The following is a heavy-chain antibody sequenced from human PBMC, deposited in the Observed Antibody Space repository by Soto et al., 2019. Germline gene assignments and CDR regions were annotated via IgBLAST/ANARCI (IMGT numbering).Heavy chain of an antibody. Sequence: QVQLVESGGGVVQPGASLRLSCEASGFDFSSYATHWVRQAPGKGLEWVGVISYDGNYIYYADSVKGRFTISRDNSKNNLYVHANSLRPEDTAVYYCAKGILSATIGPYAMDVWGQGATVTVSS. V-gene: IGHV3-30*18. CDR1: GFDFSSYA. D-gene: IGHD2-15*01. CDR3: AKGILSATIGPYAMDV. J-gene: IGHJ6*02. CDR2: ISYDGNYI.